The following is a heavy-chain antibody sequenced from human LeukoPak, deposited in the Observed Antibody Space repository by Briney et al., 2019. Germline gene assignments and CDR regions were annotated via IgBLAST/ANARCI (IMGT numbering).Heavy chain of an antibody. V-gene: IGHV4-4*07. CDR1: GGSISSYC. D-gene: IGHD5-18*01. Sequence: SETLSLTCSVSGGSISSYCWSWIRPPAGKGLEWIGRIYTSGSTNYNPSLKSRVTMSVDTSKNQFSLKLSSVTAADTAVYYCARGPQYSYGPDYYYYGMDVWGQGTTVTVSS. CDR3: ARGPQYSYGPDYYYYGMDV. J-gene: IGHJ6*02. CDR2: IYTSGST.